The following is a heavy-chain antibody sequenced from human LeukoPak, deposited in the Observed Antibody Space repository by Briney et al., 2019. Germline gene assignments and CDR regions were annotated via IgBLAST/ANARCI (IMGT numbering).Heavy chain of an antibody. Sequence: KSSETLSLTCTVSGGSISSYYWSWIRQPPGKGLEWIGYINYSGSTNYNPSLKSRVTISVDTSRNQLSLKLTSVTAADTAVYYCARATDSNGWLFAYWGQGTLVTVS. V-gene: IGHV4-59*01. J-gene: IGHJ4*02. CDR3: ARATDSNGWLFAY. CDR2: INYSGST. D-gene: IGHD6-19*01. CDR1: GGSISSYY.